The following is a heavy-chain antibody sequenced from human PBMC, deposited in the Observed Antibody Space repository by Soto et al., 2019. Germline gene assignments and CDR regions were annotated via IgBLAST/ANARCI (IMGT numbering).Heavy chain of an antibody. CDR3: ARHLGPYSSGWPMGGWFDP. CDR2: IDPSDSYT. D-gene: IGHD6-19*01. J-gene: IGHJ5*02. V-gene: IGHV5-10-1*03. CDR1: GYSFTSYW. Sequence: EVQLVQSGAEVKKPGESLRISCKGSGYSFTSYWISWVRQMPGKGLEWMGRIDPSDSYTNYSPSFQGHVTISADKSISTAYLQWSSLKASDTAMYYCARHLGPYSSGWPMGGWFDPWGQGTLVTVSS.